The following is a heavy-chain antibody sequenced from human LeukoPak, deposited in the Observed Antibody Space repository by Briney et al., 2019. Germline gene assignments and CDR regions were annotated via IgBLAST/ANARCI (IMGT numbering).Heavy chain of an antibody. J-gene: IGHJ4*02. D-gene: IGHD6-19*01. CDR3: ARHSGSGWQALGY. CDR2: TSYNGNT. CDR1: GYTFSNYG. Sequence: ASVKVSCTASGYTFSNYGISWVRQAPGLGLEWMGWTSYNGNTNYAQKFQDRVTMTTDTSTTTAYMELGSLESDDTAVYYCARHSGSGWQALGYWGQGTLVTVSS. V-gene: IGHV1-18*04.